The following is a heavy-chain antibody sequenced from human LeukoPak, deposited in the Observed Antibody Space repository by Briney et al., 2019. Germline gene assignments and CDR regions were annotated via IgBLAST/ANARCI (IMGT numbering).Heavy chain of an antibody. CDR3: ARDRYCSSTSCHEYYYYYYMDV. CDR2: IYYSGST. V-gene: IGHV4-30-2*05. J-gene: IGHJ6*03. Sequence: SETLSLTCAVSGGSISSGGYSWSWIRQPPGKGLEWIGYIYYSGSTYYNPSLKSRVTISVDTSKNQFSLKLSSVTAADTAVYYCARDRYCSSTSCHEYYYYYYMDVWGKGTTVTVSS. D-gene: IGHD2-2*01. CDR1: GGSISSGGYS.